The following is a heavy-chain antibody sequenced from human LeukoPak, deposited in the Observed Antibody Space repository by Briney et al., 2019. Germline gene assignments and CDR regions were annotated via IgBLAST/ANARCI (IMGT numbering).Heavy chain of an antibody. CDR3: AREGYYYYYMDV. CDR1: GGSFSDYY. Sequence: SETLSLTCAVYGGSFSDYYWSWIRQPPGKGLEWIGEINHSGSTNYNPSLKSRVTISVDTSKNQFSLKLSSVTAADTAVYYCAREGYYYYYMDVWGKGTTVTVSS. V-gene: IGHV4-34*01. J-gene: IGHJ6*03. CDR2: INHSGST.